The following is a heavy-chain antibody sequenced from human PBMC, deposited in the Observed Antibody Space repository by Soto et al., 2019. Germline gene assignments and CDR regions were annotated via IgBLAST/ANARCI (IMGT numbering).Heavy chain of an antibody. CDR1: GFRFDLHA. CDR3: ATGAAFYYDTSRY. D-gene: IGHD3-16*01. J-gene: IGHJ4*02. CDR2: MSPNGENQ. V-gene: IGHV3-30*04. Sequence: RLSCAAPGFRFDLHALHWIRQAPGEGLEWVAVMSPNGENQYYADSVKGRFTISRDTSKSTLSLQMTSLRPEDTAVYYCATGAAFYYDTSRYWGQGTLVTVSS.